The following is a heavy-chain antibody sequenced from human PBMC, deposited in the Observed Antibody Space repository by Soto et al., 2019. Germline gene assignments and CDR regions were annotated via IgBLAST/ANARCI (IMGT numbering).Heavy chain of an antibody. Sequence: EVELVESGGGLGQPGESLRLSCAASGFTFSSYWMHWVRQAPGKGLVWVSRINSDGSSTSYAGSVKGRFTISRDNAKNTLYLQMNRLRAEDTAVYYCVRTSLVVAAATREDYWGQGTLVTVSS. J-gene: IGHJ4*02. V-gene: IGHV3-74*01. D-gene: IGHD2-15*01. CDR1: GFTFSSYW. CDR2: INSDGSST. CDR3: VRTSLVVAAATREDY.